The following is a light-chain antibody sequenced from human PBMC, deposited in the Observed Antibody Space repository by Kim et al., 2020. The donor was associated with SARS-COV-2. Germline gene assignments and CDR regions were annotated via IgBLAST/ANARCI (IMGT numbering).Light chain of an antibody. Sequence: SSELTQDPAVSVALGQTVTITCQGDTLTTYYAGWYQQKPAQAPVLVIYDGDNRPSGIPDRFSGSSSGNTASLTVTGAQAEDEADYYCNSRDSSGNHVIFGGGTKLTVL. CDR2: DGD. CDR3: NSRDSSGNHVI. V-gene: IGLV3-19*01. CDR1: TLTTYY. J-gene: IGLJ2*01.